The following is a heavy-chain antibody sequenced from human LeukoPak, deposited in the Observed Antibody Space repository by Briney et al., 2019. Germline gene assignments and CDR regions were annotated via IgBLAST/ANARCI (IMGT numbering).Heavy chain of an antibody. CDR3: ARGGDSGSYLH. CDR1: GYTFTGYY. Sequence: ASVKVSCKASGYTFTGYYMHWVRQAPGQGLEWMGWINPNSGGTNYAQEFQGRVTMTRDTSISTAYMELSRLRSDDTAVYYCARGGDSGSYLHWGQGTLVTVSS. V-gene: IGHV1-2*02. D-gene: IGHD1-26*01. CDR2: INPNSGGT. J-gene: IGHJ4*02.